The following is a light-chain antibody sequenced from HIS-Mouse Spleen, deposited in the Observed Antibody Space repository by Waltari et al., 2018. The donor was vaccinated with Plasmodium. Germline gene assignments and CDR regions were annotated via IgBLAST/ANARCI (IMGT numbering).Light chain of an antibody. CDR1: QSVSSSY. Sequence: EIVLTQSPGTLSFSPGERATLSCRADQSVSSSYLAWYQQKPGQAPSLLIYGASSRATGIPDRFSGIGSGTDFTLTISRLEPEDFAVYYCQQYGSSPYTFGQGTKLEIK. CDR3: QQYGSSPYT. J-gene: IGKJ2*01. CDR2: GAS. V-gene: IGKV3-20*01.